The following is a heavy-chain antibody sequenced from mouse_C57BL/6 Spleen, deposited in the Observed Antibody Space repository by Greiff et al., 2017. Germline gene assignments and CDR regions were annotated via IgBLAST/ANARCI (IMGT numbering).Heavy chain of an antibody. J-gene: IGHJ1*03. V-gene: IGHV14-2*01. CDR3: ARWYYGNDRYFDV. CDR2: IDPEAGET. CDR1: GFNIKDYY. Sequence: VQLQQSGAELVKPGASVKLSCTASGFNIKDYYMHWVKQRTEQGLEWIGRIDPEAGETKYAPKFQGKATITADTSSHTAYLKLRSLTSEDTAVXYCARWYYGNDRYFDVWGTGTTVTVSS. D-gene: IGHD2-1*01.